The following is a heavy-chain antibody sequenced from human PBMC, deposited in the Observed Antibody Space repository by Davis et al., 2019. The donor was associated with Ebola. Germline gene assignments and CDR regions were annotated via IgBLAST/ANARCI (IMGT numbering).Heavy chain of an antibody. D-gene: IGHD1-26*01. CDR2: IVPVFGTV. CDR3: AKGAMDV. V-gene: IGHV1-69*13. CDR1: SGTFGTYA. Sequence: SVQVSCKASSGTFGTYAINWVRQAPGQGLEWMGGIVPVFGTVPPAQKFQGRVTMTADESTGTASMELRSLTSADTAIYYCAKGAMDVWGQGTTVTVSS. J-gene: IGHJ6*02.